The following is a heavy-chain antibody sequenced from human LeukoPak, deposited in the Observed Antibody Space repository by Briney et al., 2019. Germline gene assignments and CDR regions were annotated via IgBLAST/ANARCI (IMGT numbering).Heavy chain of an antibody. Sequence: GGSLRLSCAASGFTFGTHWMHWVRQAPGKGLVWVSRLNSDGSSTHYAGSVQGRFTISRDNAKNTLYLQMNSMRAEDTAVYYCARDQDRAFDIWGQGTMVTVSS. CDR1: GFTFGTHW. CDR2: LNSDGSST. J-gene: IGHJ3*02. V-gene: IGHV3-74*01. CDR3: ARDQDRAFDI.